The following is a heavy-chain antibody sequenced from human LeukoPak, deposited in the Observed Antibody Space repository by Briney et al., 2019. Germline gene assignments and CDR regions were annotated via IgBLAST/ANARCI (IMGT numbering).Heavy chain of an antibody. CDR2: IYYSGST. CDR3: ARVTHFGLNDSSGYYFYYYYYGMDV. CDR1: GASISSYY. Sequence: SETLSLTCTVSGASISSYYWSWIRQPPGKGLEWIGYIYYSGSTNYNPSLKSRVTISVDTSKNQFSLRLSSVTAADTAVYYCARVTHFGLNDSSGYYFYYYYYGMDVWGQGTTVTVSS. J-gene: IGHJ6*02. D-gene: IGHD3-22*01. V-gene: IGHV4-59*01.